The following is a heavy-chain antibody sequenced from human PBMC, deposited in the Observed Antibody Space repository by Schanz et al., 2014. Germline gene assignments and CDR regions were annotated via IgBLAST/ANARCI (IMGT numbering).Heavy chain of an antibody. CDR3: ARDRQQLVGRIGYYYGMDV. CDR2: IWSDGSRT. J-gene: IGHJ6*02. D-gene: IGHD6-13*01. V-gene: IGHV3-30*02. CDR1: GFIFSNYG. Sequence: QVQLVESGGGVVQREGSLRLSCAASGFIFSNYGMHWVRQAPGKGLEWVAFIWSDGSRTYHAESVKGRFTISRDNSKNTLYLQMNSLRAEDTAVYYCARDRQQLVGRIGYYYGMDVWGQGTTVTVSS.